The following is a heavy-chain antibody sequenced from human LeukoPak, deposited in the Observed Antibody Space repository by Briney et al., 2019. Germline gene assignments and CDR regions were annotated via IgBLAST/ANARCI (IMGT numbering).Heavy chain of an antibody. V-gene: IGHV3-30*18. J-gene: IGHJ4*02. CDR3: AKDSTTVLDY. D-gene: IGHD2-2*01. Sequence: PGRSLRLSCAASGFIFSGYGMHWARQAPGKGLEWVALISYDGSKKYYADSVKGRFTISRDNFENTLHLQMNSLRSEDTAMYYCAKDSTTVLDYWGQGTLVTVSS. CDR2: ISYDGSKK. CDR1: GFIFSGYG.